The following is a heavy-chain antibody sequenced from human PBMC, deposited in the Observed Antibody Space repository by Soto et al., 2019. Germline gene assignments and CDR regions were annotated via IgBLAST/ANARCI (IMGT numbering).Heavy chain of an antibody. CDR2: MNPNSGNT. CDR1: GYTFTNYD. J-gene: IGHJ1*01. V-gene: IGHV1-8*01. D-gene: IGHD2-15*01. CDR3: ARSGCTGGRCSCPSY. Sequence: ASVKVSCKASGYTFTNYDLNWVRQATGQGPEWMGWMNPNSGNTGYAQKFQGRVTMTRDTSISTAYMELSSLTSEDTAVYFCARSGCTGGRCSCPSYWGQRTLVTVSS.